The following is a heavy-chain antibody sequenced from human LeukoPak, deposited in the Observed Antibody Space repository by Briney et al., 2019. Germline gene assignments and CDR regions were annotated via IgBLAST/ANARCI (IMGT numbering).Heavy chain of an antibody. D-gene: IGHD3-10*01. CDR3: ARRLRGVIQYYFDY. V-gene: IGHV4-39*01. CDR1: GGSISSSSYY. Sequence: PSETLSLTCTVSGGSISSSSYYWGWIRQPPGKGLEWIGSIYYSGSTYYNPSLKSRVTISVDTSKNRFSLKLSSVTAADTAVYYCARRLRGVIQYYFDYWGQGTLVTVSS. CDR2: IYYSGST. J-gene: IGHJ4*02.